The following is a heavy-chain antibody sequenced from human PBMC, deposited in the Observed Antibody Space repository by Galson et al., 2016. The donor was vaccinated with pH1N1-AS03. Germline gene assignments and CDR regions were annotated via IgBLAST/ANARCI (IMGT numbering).Heavy chain of an antibody. D-gene: IGHD3-22*01. J-gene: IGHJ4*02. V-gene: IGHV5-10-1*01. CDR3: ARLNYYDSNAYSGVHY. CDR2: IDPSDSYT. Sequence: QSGAEVKKPGESLRISCKGSGFNFTSHWISWVRQMPGKGLEWMGRIDPSDSYTNYSPSFKGHVTISGDKSINTAYLQWSSLKASDTAMYYCARLNYYDSNAYSGVHYWGQGTLVTVSS. CDR1: GFNFTSHW.